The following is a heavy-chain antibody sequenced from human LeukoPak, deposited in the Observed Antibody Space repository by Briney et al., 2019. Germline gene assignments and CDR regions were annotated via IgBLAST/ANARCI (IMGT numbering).Heavy chain of an antibody. J-gene: IGHJ4*02. CDR1: GYTFTSYD. Sequence: GASVKVSCKASGYTFTSYDINWVRQATGLGLEWMGWMNPNSGNRGYAQKFQGRVTMTRDTTISTAYMELSGLRYEDTAVYYCARVYGDIDYWGQGTLVTVSS. CDR3: ARVYGDIDY. CDR2: MNPNSGNR. V-gene: IGHV1-8*01. D-gene: IGHD2/OR15-2a*01.